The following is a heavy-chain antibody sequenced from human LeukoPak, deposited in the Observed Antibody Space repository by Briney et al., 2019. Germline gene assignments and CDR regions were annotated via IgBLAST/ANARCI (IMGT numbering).Heavy chain of an antibody. CDR2: VNPNSGNT. V-gene: IGHV1-8*01. CDR3: ARGPVIVGATRQNWFDP. Sequence: GASVKVSCKASGYTFTSYDINWVRQATGQGLEWMGWVNPNSGNTGYAQKFQGRVTMTRNTSISTAYMELSSLRSEDTAVYYCARGPVIVGATRQNWFDPWGQGTLVTVSS. J-gene: IGHJ5*02. D-gene: IGHD1-26*01. CDR1: GYTFTSYD.